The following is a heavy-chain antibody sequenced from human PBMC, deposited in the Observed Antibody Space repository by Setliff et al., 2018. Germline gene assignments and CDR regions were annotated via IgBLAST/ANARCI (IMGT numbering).Heavy chain of an antibody. CDR3: ARRPHSSSFLSPLVGNWFEP. D-gene: IGHD6-13*01. Sequence: GESLKISCKGSGYSFTSYWIGWVRQMPGKGLEWMGIIYPGDSDTRYSPSFQGQVTISADKSISTAYLQWSSLKASDTAMYYCARRPHSSSFLSPLVGNWFEPWGQGNLGTGSP. V-gene: IGHV5-51*03. J-gene: IGHJ5*02. CDR1: GYSFTSYW. CDR2: IYPGDSDT.